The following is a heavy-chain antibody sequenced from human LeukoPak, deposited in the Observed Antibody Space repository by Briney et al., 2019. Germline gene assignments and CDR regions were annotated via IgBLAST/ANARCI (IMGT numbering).Heavy chain of an antibody. D-gene: IGHD6-13*01. Sequence: GGSLRLSCAASGFTFSSYWMSWVRQAPGKGLEWVANIKHDGSEKYYLDSVKGRFTISRDNAKNSLYLQMNSLRAEDTAVYFCTREAAAGIDYWGQGTLVTVSS. CDR3: TREAAAGIDY. CDR1: GFTFSSYW. J-gene: IGHJ4*02. V-gene: IGHV3-7*01. CDR2: IKHDGSEK.